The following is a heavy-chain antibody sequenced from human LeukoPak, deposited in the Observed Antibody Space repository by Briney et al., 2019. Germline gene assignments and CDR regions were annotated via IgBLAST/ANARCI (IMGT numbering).Heavy chain of an antibody. V-gene: IGHV3-11*01. J-gene: IGHJ4*02. CDR2: ISSSGSSI. CDR1: GFIFGHYY. D-gene: IGHD3-22*01. Sequence: QPGGSLRLSCAASGFIFGHYYMSWIRQAPGKGLEWVSYISSSGSSIYYADSVKGRFTISRDNAKNSLYLQMNSLRAEDTAVYYCARTTGYYDSSGYLWGQGTLVTVSS. CDR3: ARTTGYYDSSGYL.